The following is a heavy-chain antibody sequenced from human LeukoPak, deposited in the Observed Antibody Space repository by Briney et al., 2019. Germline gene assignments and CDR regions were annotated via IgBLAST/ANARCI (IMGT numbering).Heavy chain of an antibody. J-gene: IGHJ4*02. V-gene: IGHV4-30-2*01. Sequence: PSETLSLTCAVSGGSISSGGYSWSWIRQPPGKGLEWIGYIYHSGSTYYNPSLKSRVTISVDRSKNQFSLKLSSVTAADMAVYYCARLRYSSGWYLDYWGQGTLVTVSS. CDR3: ARLRYSSGWYLDY. CDR2: IYHSGST. CDR1: GGSISSGGYS. D-gene: IGHD6-19*01.